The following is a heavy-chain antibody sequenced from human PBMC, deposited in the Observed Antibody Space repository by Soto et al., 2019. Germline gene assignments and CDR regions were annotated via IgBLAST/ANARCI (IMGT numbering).Heavy chain of an antibody. CDR3: TIPMGPMIRP. V-gene: IGHV3-15*01. CDR1: GFTFSNAW. CDR2: IKSSTDSGKT. D-gene: IGHD3-22*01. Sequence: EVQLVESGGGLVEPGGSLRLSCTASGFTFSNAWMTWVRQAPGKGLEWVGGIKSSTDSGKTDYAARVKGRFTISRDDSTNTKYMQMNSLKTEDTAVYYCTIPMGPMIRPWGQGTLVTVSS. J-gene: IGHJ5*02.